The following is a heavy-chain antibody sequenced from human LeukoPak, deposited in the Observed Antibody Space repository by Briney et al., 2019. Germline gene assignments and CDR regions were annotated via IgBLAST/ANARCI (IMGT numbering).Heavy chain of an antibody. J-gene: IGHJ4*02. CDR1: GFTFTSYA. CDR2: FSGSVDTT. Sequence: GGSLRLSCAASGFTFTSYAMSWVRQTPGKGLGWVSTFSGSVDTTYYADSVMGRFTISRDNSKNTLDLQMNSLGAEDTAVYYCAKATLPTCGGARCYYFDNWGQGTLVTVSS. D-gene: IGHD2-15*01. V-gene: IGHV3-23*01. CDR3: AKATLPTCGGARCYYFDN.